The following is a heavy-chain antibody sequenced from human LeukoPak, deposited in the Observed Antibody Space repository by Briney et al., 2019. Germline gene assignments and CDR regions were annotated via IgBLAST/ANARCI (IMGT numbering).Heavy chain of an antibody. D-gene: IGHD6-19*01. CDR1: GFTFGDYA. J-gene: IGHJ4*02. CDR2: IRSKAYGGTT. CDR3: TRASGYSSGWYLGYFDY. Sequence: GSLRLSCTASGFTFGDYAMSWVRQAPGKGLEWVGFIRSKAYGGTTEYAASVKGRFTISRDDSKSIAYLQMNSLKTEDTAVYYCTRASGYSSGWYLGYFDYWGQGTLVTVSS. V-gene: IGHV3-49*04.